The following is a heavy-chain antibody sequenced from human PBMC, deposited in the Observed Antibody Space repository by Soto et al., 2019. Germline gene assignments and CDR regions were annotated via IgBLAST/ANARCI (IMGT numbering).Heavy chain of an antibody. Sequence: GGSLRLSCAASGFTFSSHGMHWVRQAPGKGLEWVAVISYDGSNKYYADSVKGRFTISRDNSKNTLYLQMNSLRAEDTAVYYCAKDPEYSSPFDYWGQGTLVTVSS. CDR1: GFTFSSHG. CDR3: AKDPEYSSPFDY. V-gene: IGHV3-30*18. J-gene: IGHJ4*02. CDR2: ISYDGSNK. D-gene: IGHD6-6*01.